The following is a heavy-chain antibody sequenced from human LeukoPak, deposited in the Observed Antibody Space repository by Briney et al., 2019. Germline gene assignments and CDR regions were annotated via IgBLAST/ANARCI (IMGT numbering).Heavy chain of an antibody. CDR3: AKDRLTADAFDI. CDR2: ISWDGGST. D-gene: IGHD2-21*02. CDR1: GFTFDDYA. Sequence: AGGSLRLSCAASGFTFDDYAMHWVRQAPGKGLEWVSLISWDGGSTYYADSVKGRFTISRDNSKNSLYLQMNSLRAEDTAVYYCAKDRLTADAFDIWGQGTMVTVSS. V-gene: IGHV3-43D*03. J-gene: IGHJ3*02.